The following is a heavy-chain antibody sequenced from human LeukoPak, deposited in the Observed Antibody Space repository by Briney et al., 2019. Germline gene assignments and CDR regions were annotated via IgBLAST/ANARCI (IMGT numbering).Heavy chain of an antibody. V-gene: IGHV3-74*01. D-gene: IGHD5-12*01. Sequence: GGSLRLSCAASGFTFSSYWMHWVRQAPGKGLVWVSRINSDGSSTSYADSVKGRFTISRDNAKNTLYLQMNSLRAEDTAVYYCASSYSGYGGGFDYWGQGTLVTVSS. CDR3: ASSYSGYGGGFDY. CDR2: INSDGSST. CDR1: GFTFSSYW. J-gene: IGHJ4*02.